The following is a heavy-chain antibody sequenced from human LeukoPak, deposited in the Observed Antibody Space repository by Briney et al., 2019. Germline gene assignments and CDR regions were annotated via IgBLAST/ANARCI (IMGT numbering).Heavy chain of an antibody. Sequence: SETLSLTCAVYGGSFSSYYWGWIRQPPGKGLEWIGSIYYSGSTYYNPSLKSRVTISVDTSKNQFSLKLSSVTAADTAVYYCARDPTYAPFDYWGQGTLVTVSS. CDR2: IYYSGST. CDR1: GGSFSSYY. J-gene: IGHJ4*02. V-gene: IGHV4-39*07. CDR3: ARDPTYAPFDY.